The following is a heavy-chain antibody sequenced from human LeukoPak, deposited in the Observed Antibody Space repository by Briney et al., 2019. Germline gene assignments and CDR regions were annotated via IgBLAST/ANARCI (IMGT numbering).Heavy chain of an antibody. D-gene: IGHD2-2*01. CDR3: ARFFGVVVPAALPTRNWFDP. CDR1: GDSFSSVTDY. V-gene: IGHV4-61*01. J-gene: IGHJ5*02. CDR2: GDYSGST. Sequence: SETLSLTCIVSGDSFSSVTDYWAWIRQPPGKGLEWIASGDYSGSTNYNPSLKSRVTISVDTSKNQFSLKLSSVTAADTAVYYCARFFGVVVPAALPTRNWFDPWGQGTLVTVSS.